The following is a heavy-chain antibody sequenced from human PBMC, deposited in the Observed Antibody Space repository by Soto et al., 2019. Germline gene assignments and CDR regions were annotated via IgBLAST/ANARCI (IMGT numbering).Heavy chain of an antibody. CDR2: ISSGSSTI. J-gene: IGHJ6*02. V-gene: IGHV3-48*01. CDR3: ARDSVRYCSGGSCYWDYYYYGMDV. CDR1: GFTFSHYS. Sequence: GGSLRLSCAASGFTFSHYSMNWVRQAPGKGLEWVSYISSGSSTIYYADSVKGRFTISRDNSKNTLYLQMNSLRAEDTAVYYCARDSVRYCSGGSCYWDYYYYGMDVWGQGTTVTVSS. D-gene: IGHD2-15*01.